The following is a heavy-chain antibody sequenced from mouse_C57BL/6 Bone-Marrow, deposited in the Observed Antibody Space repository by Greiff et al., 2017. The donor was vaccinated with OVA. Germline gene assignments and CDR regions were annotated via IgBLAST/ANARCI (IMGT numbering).Heavy chain of an antibody. J-gene: IGHJ2*01. D-gene: IGHD3-2*02. V-gene: IGHV1-52*01. CDR1: GYTFTSYW. CDR2: IDPSDSET. Sequence: QVQLQQPGAELVRPGSSVKLSCKASGYTFTSYWMHWVKQRPIQGLEWIGNIDPSDSETHYNQTFKDKATLTVDKSSSTAYMQISSLTSEDSAVYYGARRWELRLRGWYYFDDWGQGTTLTVSS. CDR3: ARRWELRLRGWYYFDD.